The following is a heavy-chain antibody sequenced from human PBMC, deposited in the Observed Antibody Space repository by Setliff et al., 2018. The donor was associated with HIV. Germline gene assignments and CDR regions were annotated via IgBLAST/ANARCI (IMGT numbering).Heavy chain of an antibody. CDR2: FDPEDGET. CDR1: GYTLTELS. V-gene: IGHV1-24*01. CDR3: ATDPGYSSTWYSESFQH. Sequence: ASVKVSCKISGYTLTELSIHCVRQAPGKGLEWMANFDPEDGETFYAQKFQGRLTMTEDTSTDTAYMELSSLRSDDTAMYYCATDPGYSSTWYSESFQHRGQGTVVTVSS. D-gene: IGHD6-13*01. J-gene: IGHJ1*01.